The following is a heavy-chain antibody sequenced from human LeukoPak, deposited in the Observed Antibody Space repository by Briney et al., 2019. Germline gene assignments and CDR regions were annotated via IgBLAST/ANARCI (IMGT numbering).Heavy chain of an antibody. CDR2: ISGSGGST. CDR1: GFTFSSYA. V-gene: IGHV3-23*01. J-gene: IGHJ6*02. Sequence: PGGSLRLSCAASGFTFSSYAMSWVRQAPGKGLEWVSAISGSGGSTYYADSVKGRFTISRDNSKNTLYLQMNSLRAEDTAVYYCAKGKTYGGYRCYYGMDVWGQGTTVTVSS. D-gene: IGHD5-12*01. CDR3: AKGKTYGGYRCYYGMDV.